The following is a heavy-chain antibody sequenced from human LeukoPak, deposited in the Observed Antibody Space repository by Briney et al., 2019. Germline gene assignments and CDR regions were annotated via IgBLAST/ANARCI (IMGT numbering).Heavy chain of an antibody. CDR1: GYSFTSSW. J-gene: IGHJ4*02. CDR3: ARGILRVGATE. CDR2: IYPGDSDT. Sequence: GESLKISCKGSGYSFTSSWIGWVRRIPGKGLEWMGIIYPGDSDTRYSPSFQGQVIISADKSISTAYLQWSSLKASDTAMYYCARGILRVGATEWGQGTLVTVSS. V-gene: IGHV5-51*01. D-gene: IGHD1-26*01.